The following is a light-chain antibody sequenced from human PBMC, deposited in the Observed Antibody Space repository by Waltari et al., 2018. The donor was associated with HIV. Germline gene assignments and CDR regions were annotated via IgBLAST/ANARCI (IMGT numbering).Light chain of an antibody. Sequence: QSVLTQPPSASGTPGQRVTISCSGSRSNIGTNPVEWYQQLPGTAPKLLIYSNNQRPSGVPDRISGSKSGTSASLAIGGLQSDDEADYYCASWEDSLHGPVFGGGTKLTVL. CDR2: SNN. CDR1: RSNIGTNP. CDR3: ASWEDSLHGPV. J-gene: IGLJ2*01. V-gene: IGLV1-44*01.